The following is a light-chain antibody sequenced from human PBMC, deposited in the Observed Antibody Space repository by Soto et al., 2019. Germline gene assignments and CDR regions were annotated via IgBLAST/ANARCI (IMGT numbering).Light chain of an antibody. J-gene: IGKJ3*01. CDR3: QQYGSSPLFA. Sequence: EIVLTQSPGTLSLSPGERATLSCRASQSVSSNYLAWYQQKPGQAPRLLIYGASSRATGIPDRFSGSGSGTDFTLTISSLEPEDFAGYYCQQYGSSPLFAFGPGTEVDLK. V-gene: IGKV3-20*01. CDR2: GAS. CDR1: QSVSSNY.